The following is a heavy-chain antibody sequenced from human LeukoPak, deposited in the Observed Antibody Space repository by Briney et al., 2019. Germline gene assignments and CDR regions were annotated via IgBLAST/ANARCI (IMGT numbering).Heavy chain of an antibody. CDR1: GGTFSSYA. V-gene: IGHV1-69*13. D-gene: IGHD6-19*01. CDR3: ATATLTKWYSSGCHDY. CDR2: IIPIFGTA. Sequence: GASVKVSCKASGGTFSSYAISWVRQAPGQGLEWMGGIIPIFGTAKYAQKFQGRITIIADESTTTAYMELSSLRSEDTAVYYCATATLTKWYSSGCHDYWGQGTLVTVSS. J-gene: IGHJ4*02.